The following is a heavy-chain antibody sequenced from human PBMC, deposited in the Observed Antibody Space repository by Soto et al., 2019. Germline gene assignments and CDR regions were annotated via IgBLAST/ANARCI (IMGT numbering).Heavy chain of an antibody. CDR1: GGTFSNSA. Sequence: QVQLEQAGAEVKKPGSSVKVSCKASGGTFSNSAISWVRQAPGQGLEWIGGIMPVFRTPDYPQKFQGRVTTIADEAMSTAYKELSGLTSDDTAVYYCARDKDRVPFGGNYYYMLDVWGQGTTVTVSS. V-gene: IGHV1-69*12. D-gene: IGHD2-2*01. CDR2: IMPVFRTP. J-gene: IGHJ6*02. CDR3: ARDKDRVPFGGNYYYMLDV.